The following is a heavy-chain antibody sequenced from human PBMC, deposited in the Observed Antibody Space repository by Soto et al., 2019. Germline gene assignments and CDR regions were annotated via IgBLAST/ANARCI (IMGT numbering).Heavy chain of an antibody. V-gene: IGHV4-59*12. CDR2: IYYSGST. Sequence: SETLSLTCTVSGGSISSYYWSWIRQPPGKGLEWIGYIYYSGSTNYNPSLKSRVTISVDTSKNQFSLKLSSVTAADTAVYYCARVTSRGSGWYFLGLRNWFDPWGQGTLVTVSS. CDR1: GGSISSYY. CDR3: ARVTSRGSGWYFLGLRNWFDP. D-gene: IGHD6-19*01. J-gene: IGHJ5*02.